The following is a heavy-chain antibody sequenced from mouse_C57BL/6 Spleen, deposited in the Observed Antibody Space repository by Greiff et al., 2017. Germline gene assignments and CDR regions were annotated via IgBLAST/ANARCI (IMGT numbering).Heavy chain of an antibody. J-gene: IGHJ1*03. CDR3: AIYYDYDYWYFDV. CDR2: IWRGGST. V-gene: IGHV2-5*01. Sequence: VKLMESGPGLVQPSQSLSITCTVSGFSLTSYGVHWVRQSPGKGLEWLGVIWRGGSTDYNAAFMSRLSITKDNSKSQVFFKMNSLQADDTAIYYCAIYYDYDYWYFDVWGTGTTVTVSA. CDR1: GFSLTSYG. D-gene: IGHD2-4*01.